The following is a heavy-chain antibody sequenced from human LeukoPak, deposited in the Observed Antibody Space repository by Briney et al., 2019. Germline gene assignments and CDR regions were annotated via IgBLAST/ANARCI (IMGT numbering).Heavy chain of an antibody. J-gene: IGHJ3*02. CDR3: ARDPQGAGAFDI. CDR2: ISGSGGSI. V-gene: IGHV3-23*01. D-gene: IGHD6-19*01. Sequence: GGSLRLSCAASGFTFSSYAMSWVRQAPGKGLEWVSAISGSGGSIYYADSVKGRFTISRDNAKNSLYLQMNSLRAEDTAVYYCARDPQGAGAFDIWGQGTMVTVSS. CDR1: GFTFSSYA.